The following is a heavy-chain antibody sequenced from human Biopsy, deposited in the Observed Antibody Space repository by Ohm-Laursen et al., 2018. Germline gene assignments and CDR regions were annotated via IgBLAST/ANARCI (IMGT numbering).Heavy chain of an antibody. CDR1: GFTFSSYG. V-gene: IGHV3-33*01. CDR2: IWYDGGNK. Sequence: SLRLSCSAPGFTFSSYGIHWVRQAPGKGLEWVAVIWYDGGNKYSADSVKGRFSISRDNSKNTVYLQMNSLRAADTAVYYCARDRYYGSESYYSHYNMDVWGQGTTVSVSS. J-gene: IGHJ6*02. CDR3: ARDRYYGSESYYSHYNMDV. D-gene: IGHD3-10*01.